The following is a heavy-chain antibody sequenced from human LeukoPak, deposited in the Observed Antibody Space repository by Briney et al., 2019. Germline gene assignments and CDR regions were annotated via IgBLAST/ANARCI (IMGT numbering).Heavy chain of an antibody. V-gene: IGHV3-13*04. D-gene: IGHD6-19*01. CDR1: GFTFSSYD. CDR3: ARAGGSSGWYALGY. J-gene: IGHJ4*02. CDR2: IGTAGDT. Sequence: PGGSLRLSCAGSGFTFSSYDMHWVRQATGKGLEWVSAIGTAGDTNYPGSVKGRFTISRENAKNSLYLQMNSLRAGDTAVYYCARAGGSSGWYALGYWGQGTLVTVSS.